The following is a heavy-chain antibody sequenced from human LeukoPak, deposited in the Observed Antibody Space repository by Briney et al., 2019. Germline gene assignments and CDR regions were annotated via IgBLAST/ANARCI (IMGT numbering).Heavy chain of an antibody. Sequence: SETLSLTCTVSGGSISSYYWSWIRQPPGKGLEWIGYIYYSGSTNYNPSLKSRVTISVDTSKNQFSLKLSSVTAADTAVYYCARDRGAAAGYYFDYWGQGTPVTVSA. J-gene: IGHJ4*02. CDR2: IYYSGST. CDR1: GGSISSYY. D-gene: IGHD6-13*01. CDR3: ARDRGAAAGYYFDY. V-gene: IGHV4-59*01.